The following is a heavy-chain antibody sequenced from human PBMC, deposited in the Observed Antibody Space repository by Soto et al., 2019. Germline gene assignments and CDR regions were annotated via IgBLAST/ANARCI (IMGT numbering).Heavy chain of an antibody. CDR2: ISGRGENT. CDR3: AKDRGTGDYGVNAVDI. CDR1: GFTFSVFA. D-gene: IGHD7-27*01. V-gene: IGHV3-23*01. Sequence: EVQLLESGGGLVQPGGSLRLSCAASGFTFSVFAMSWVRQAPGKGLELVSTISGRGENTYYADSVKGRFTISRDNSKNARNPQMNGLRGEDTAVYYCAKDRGTGDYGVNAVDIWGQGTMVTVAS. J-gene: IGHJ3*02.